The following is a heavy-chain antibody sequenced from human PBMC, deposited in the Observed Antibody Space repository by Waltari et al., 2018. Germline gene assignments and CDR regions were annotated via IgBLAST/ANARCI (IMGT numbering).Heavy chain of an antibody. CDR1: GGPFSSYA. D-gene: IGHD4-17*01. CDR2: IIPMFGTA. Sequence: QVQLVQSGAEVKKPGSSVKVSCKASGGPFSSYAISLVRQATGEGLEWMGGIIPMFGTANYAQKFQGRVTITADESTSTAYMELSSLRSEDTAVYYCARDGATVQNGGAFDIWGQGTMVTVSS. V-gene: IGHV1-69*01. CDR3: ARDGATVQNGGAFDI. J-gene: IGHJ3*02.